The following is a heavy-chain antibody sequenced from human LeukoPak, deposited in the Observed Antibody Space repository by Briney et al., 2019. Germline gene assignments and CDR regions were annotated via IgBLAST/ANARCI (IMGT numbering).Heavy chain of an antibody. CDR1: GFTFSSYS. J-gene: IGHJ3*02. CDR2: IRSSSSTI. CDR3: ARSLRNAFDI. V-gene: IGHV3-48*01. Sequence: GGSLRLSCAASGFTFSSYSMNWVRQAPGKGLEWVSYIRSSSSTIYYADSVKSRFTISTDNANNSLYLQMNSLRAEDTAVYYCARSLRNAFDIWDQGTMVTVSS. D-gene: IGHD3-3*01.